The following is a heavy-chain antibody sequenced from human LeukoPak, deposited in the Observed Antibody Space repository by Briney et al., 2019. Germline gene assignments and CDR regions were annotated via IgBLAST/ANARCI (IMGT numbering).Heavy chain of an antibody. CDR3: AGSLGPLTEY. D-gene: IGHD7-27*01. CDR2: ISYDGSNK. J-gene: IGHJ4*02. V-gene: IGHV3-30-3*01. CDR1: GFTFSTYA. Sequence: GGSLRLSCAASGFTFSTYAMHWVRQAPGKGLEWVAVISYDGSNKYYADSVKGRFTISRDNAKNTLYLQMNSLRAEDTAVYYCAGSLGPLTEYWGQGTLVTVSS.